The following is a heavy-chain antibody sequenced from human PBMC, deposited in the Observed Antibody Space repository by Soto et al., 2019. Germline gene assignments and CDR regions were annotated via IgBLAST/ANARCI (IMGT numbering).Heavy chain of an antibody. D-gene: IGHD6-6*01. Sequence: PSDTLSLTCAVSGGSISSGGYSWSWIRQPPGKGLEWIGYIYHSGSTYYNPSLKSRVTISVDRSKNQFSLKLSSVTAADTAVYYCASSSIAARWDWLDPWGQGTLVTVSS. J-gene: IGHJ5*02. CDR1: GGSISSGGYS. CDR3: ASSSIAARWDWLDP. V-gene: IGHV4-30-2*01. CDR2: IYHSGST.